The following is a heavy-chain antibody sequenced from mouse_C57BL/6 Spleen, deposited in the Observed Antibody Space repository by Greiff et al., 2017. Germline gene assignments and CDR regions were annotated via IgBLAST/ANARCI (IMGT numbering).Heavy chain of an antibody. V-gene: IGHV1-53*01. D-gene: IGHD2-4*01. Sequence: VQLQQPGPELVKPGASVTLSCKASGYTFTSYWMHWVKQRPGQGLEWIGKINPSNGGTNYNEKFKSKATLTVDKSSSTAYMPLSSLTSEDSAVYYCARGNYEYDEGFAYWGQGTLVTVSA. CDR1: GYTFTSYW. CDR3: ARGNYEYDEGFAY. CDR2: INPSNGGT. J-gene: IGHJ3*01.